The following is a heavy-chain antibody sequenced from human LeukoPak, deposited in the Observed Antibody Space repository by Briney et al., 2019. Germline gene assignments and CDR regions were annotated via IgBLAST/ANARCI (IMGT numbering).Heavy chain of an antibody. V-gene: IGHV4-38-2*02. CDR2: IYHSGST. CDR1: GYSISSGYY. Sequence: SETLSLTCTVSGYSISSGYYWGWIRQPPGKGLEWIGSIYHSGSTYYNPSLKSRVTISVDTSKNQFSLKLSSVTAADTAVYYCARGVPPRDYGGQGPLVTVSS. J-gene: IGHJ4*02. CDR3: ARGVPPRDY.